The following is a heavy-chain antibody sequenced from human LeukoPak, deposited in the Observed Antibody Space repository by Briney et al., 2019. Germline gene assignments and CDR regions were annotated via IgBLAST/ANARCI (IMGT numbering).Heavy chain of an antibody. Sequence: SETLSLTCTVSGGSIGSSTYYWGWIRQPPGKGLEWIGSIHYSGSTYYNPSLKSRVTISVDTSTNLFSLRLSSVTAADTAVYYCARHLSYCSTTNCWPHWYFDLWGRGTLVTVSS. V-gene: IGHV4-39*01. J-gene: IGHJ2*01. D-gene: IGHD2-2*01. CDR2: IHYSGST. CDR1: GGSIGSSTYY. CDR3: ARHLSYCSTTNCWPHWYFDL.